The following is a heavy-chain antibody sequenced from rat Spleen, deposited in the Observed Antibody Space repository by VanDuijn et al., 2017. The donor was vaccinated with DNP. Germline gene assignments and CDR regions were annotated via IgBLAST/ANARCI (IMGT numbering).Heavy chain of an antibody. V-gene: IGHV5-25*01. Sequence: EVQLVESGGGLVQPGRSMKLSCATSGFTFSNYDMAWVRQAPEKGLEWVTSISPSGGGTYYRDSVKGRFTISRDNADHTLYLQMDSLRSEDTATYYCARGSTSIYWYFDFWGPGTMVTVSS. CDR1: GFTFSNYD. CDR3: ARGSTSIYWYFDF. J-gene: IGHJ1*01. D-gene: IGHD3-1*01. CDR2: ISPSGGGT.